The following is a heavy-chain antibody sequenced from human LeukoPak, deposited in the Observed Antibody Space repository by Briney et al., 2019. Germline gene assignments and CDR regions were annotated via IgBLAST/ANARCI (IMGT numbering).Heavy chain of an antibody. CDR2: ISSSSSYI. Sequence: GGSLRLSCAASGFTFSSYSMNWVRQAPGKGLEWVSSISSSSSYIYYADSVKGRFTISRGNAKNSLYLQMNSLRAEDTAVYYCARDPISNGWYYFDYWGQGTLVTVSS. D-gene: IGHD6-19*01. CDR3: ARDPISNGWYYFDY. J-gene: IGHJ4*02. CDR1: GFTFSSYS. V-gene: IGHV3-21*01.